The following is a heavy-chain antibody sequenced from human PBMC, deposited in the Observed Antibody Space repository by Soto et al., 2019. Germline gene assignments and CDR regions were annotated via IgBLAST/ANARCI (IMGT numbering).Heavy chain of an antibody. CDR1: GFTFSRYA. Sequence: QVQLVESGGGVVQPGRSLRLSCVASGFTFSRYAMHWVRQAPGKGLEWVALISYDGNREYYVDSVKGRFTISRDNSKNTLYLQMNSLRVEDTAGYYCAREDLGAMVCENGLDVWGQGTTVTVSS. D-gene: IGHD2-8*01. V-gene: IGHV3-30*14. CDR3: AREDLGAMVCENGLDV. CDR2: ISYDGNRE. J-gene: IGHJ6*02.